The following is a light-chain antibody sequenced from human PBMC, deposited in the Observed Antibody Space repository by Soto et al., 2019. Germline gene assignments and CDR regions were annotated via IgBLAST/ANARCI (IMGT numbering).Light chain of an antibody. Sequence: ERAMTQFPATLSVSPGERATLSCRASQTISDNVAWYQQKPGQAPTLLLYGASDRVTAIPSRFSGSGSGTEFSLTIISVQYEDFAIYYCQHYYNWPPWTFGQVTKVDIK. CDR1: QTISDN. J-gene: IGKJ1*01. V-gene: IGKV3-15*01. CDR2: GAS. CDR3: QHYYNWPPWT.